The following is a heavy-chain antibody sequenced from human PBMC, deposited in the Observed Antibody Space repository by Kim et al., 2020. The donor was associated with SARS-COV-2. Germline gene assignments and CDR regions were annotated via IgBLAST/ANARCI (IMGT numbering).Heavy chain of an antibody. J-gene: IGHJ4*02. CDR1: GYTFTNNA. CDR2: INTDTGNP. CDR3: ARVIWGTYRYTDY. Sequence: ASVKVSCKASGYTFTNNAISWVRQAPGQGLEWMGWINTDTGNPTYAQAFTRRFVFSVDTSVTTAYLQISSLEAEDTALYYCARVIWGTYRYTDYWGQGTPGHRRL. D-gene: IGHD3-16*02. V-gene: IGHV7-4-1*02.